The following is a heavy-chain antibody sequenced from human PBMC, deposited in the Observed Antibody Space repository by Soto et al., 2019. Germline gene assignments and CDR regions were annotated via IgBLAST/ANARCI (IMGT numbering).Heavy chain of an antibody. V-gene: IGHV4-59*01. CDR2: TYHTADT. CDR1: GVPIRSYF. J-gene: IGHJ4*02. D-gene: IGHD2-15*01. Sequence: SETLSLTCTVSGVPIRSYFWSWIRQPPGKGLEWIGCTYHTADTKYSPSLESRATTSIDTSKNQFSLKLNSVTAADTAIYYCARMGPSYCSETCYSEGVWIDYWGQGTLVTVSS. CDR3: ARMGPSYCSETCYSEGVWIDY.